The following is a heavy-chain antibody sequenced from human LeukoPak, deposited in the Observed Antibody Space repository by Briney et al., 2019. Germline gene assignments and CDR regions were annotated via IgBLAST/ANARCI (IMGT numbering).Heavy chain of an antibody. Sequence: PSETLSLTCTVSGGSISSSSYYWGWIRQPPGKGLEWIGSIYYSGSTYYNPSLKSRVTISVDTSKNQFSLKLSSVTAADTAVYYCARDSARIPVAGVVWYFDLWGRGTLVTVSS. CDR3: ARDSARIPVAGVVWYFDL. J-gene: IGHJ2*01. CDR1: GGSISSSSYY. V-gene: IGHV4-39*02. CDR2: IYYSGST. D-gene: IGHD6-19*01.